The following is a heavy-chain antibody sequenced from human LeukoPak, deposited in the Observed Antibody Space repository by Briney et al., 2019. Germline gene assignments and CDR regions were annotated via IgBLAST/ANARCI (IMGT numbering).Heavy chain of an antibody. V-gene: IGHV1-24*01. J-gene: IGHJ4*02. CDR1: GYTLTELS. CDR3: AREDDWNYEDY. Sequence: ASVKVSCKVSGYTLTELSMHWVRQVPGKGLEWMGGFDPEEGETIYAQKFQGRVIMTGDTSTDTAYMELSSLRSEDTAIYYCAREDDWNYEDYWGQGTLVTVSS. CDR2: FDPEEGET. D-gene: IGHD1-7*01.